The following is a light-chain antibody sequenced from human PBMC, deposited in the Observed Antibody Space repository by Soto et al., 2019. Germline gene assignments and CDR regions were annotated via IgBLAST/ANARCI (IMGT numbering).Light chain of an antibody. CDR2: GAS. V-gene: IGKV3-20*01. CDR3: QQYETFSPWT. Sequence: MFTPSPCTLSLSPGESATLHCRASQSVSSSYLAWYQQKPGQAPRLLIYGASSRATGIPDRFSGSGSGTEFTLAITSLEPDDFATYYCQQYETFSPWTFGQGTKVDIK. CDR1: QSVSSSY. J-gene: IGKJ1*01.